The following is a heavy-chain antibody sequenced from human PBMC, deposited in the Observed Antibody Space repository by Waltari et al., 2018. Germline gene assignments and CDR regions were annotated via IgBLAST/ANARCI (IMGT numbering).Heavy chain of an antibody. CDR3: ARDPPRSAVGDFWFDP. J-gene: IGHJ5*02. D-gene: IGHD3-16*01. CDR2: IIPIFGKA. Sequence: QVQLVQSGAEVKKPGSSVKVSCKASGGTFSSYAISWVRQAPGQGLEWMGRIIPIFGKANYAQKFQGRVTITADESTSTAYMELSSLRSEDTAVYYCARDPPRSAVGDFWFDPWGQGTLVTVSS. CDR1: GGTFSSYA. V-gene: IGHV1-69*15.